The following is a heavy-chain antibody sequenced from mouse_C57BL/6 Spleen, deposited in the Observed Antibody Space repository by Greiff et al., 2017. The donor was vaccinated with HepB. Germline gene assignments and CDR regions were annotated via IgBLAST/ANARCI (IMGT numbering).Heavy chain of an antibody. CDR3: ASSSTTIVKEYFDY. D-gene: IGHD1-1*01. V-gene: IGHV1-82*01. J-gene: IGHJ2*01. Sequence: VMLVESGPELVKPGASVKISCKASGYAFSSSWMNWVKQRPGKGLEWIGRIYPGDGDTNYNGKFKGKATLTADKSSSTAYMQLSSLTSEDSAVYVCASSSTTIVKEYFDYWGQGTTLTVSS. CDR2: IYPGDGDT. CDR1: GYAFSSSW.